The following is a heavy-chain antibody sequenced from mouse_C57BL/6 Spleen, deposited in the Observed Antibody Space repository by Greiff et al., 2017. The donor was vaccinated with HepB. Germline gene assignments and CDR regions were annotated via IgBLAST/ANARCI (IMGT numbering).Heavy chain of an antibody. D-gene: IGHD1-1*01. Sequence: QVQLKESGAELVRPGTSVKVSCKASGYAFTNYLIEWVKQRPGQGLEWIGVINPGSGGTNYNEKFKGKATLTADKSSSTAYMQLSSLTSEDSAVYFCALHYYGSSYYFDYWGQGTTLTVSS. J-gene: IGHJ2*01. CDR2: INPGSGGT. V-gene: IGHV1-54*01. CDR3: ALHYYGSSYYFDY. CDR1: GYAFTNYL.